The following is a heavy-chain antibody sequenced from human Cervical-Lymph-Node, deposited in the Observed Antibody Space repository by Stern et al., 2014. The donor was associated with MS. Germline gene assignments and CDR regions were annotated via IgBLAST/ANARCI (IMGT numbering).Heavy chain of an antibody. D-gene: IGHD3-10*01. V-gene: IGHV1-46*03. CDR2: INPREGRT. J-gene: IGHJ6*02. CDR1: GYIFTTYY. CDR3: GRARGILWFGEAGYYGMDV. Sequence: VQLVQSGAEVREPGASVKVSCKASGYIFTTYYIHWVRQAPGRGLEWMGIINPREGRTTYTQKFQGRVTMTRDKSTNTVYMELSSLRSEDTAVYYCGRARGILWFGEAGYYGMDVWGQGTTVTVSS.